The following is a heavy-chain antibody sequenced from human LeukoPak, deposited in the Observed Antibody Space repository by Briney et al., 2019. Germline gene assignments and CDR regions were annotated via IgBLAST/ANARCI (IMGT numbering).Heavy chain of an antibody. J-gene: IGHJ4*02. CDR3: ARGHCSNTSCYMLGDWPGGYFDY. CDR1: GGSFSGYY. V-gene: IGHV4-34*01. Sequence: PSETLSLTCAVYGGSFSGYYWSWIRQPPGKGLEWIGEINHSGSTTYNPSLKSRVTISVDTSKNQFSQKLSSVTAADTAVYYCARGHCSNTSCYMLGDWPGGYFDYWGQGTLVTVSS. D-gene: IGHD2-2*02. CDR2: INHSGST.